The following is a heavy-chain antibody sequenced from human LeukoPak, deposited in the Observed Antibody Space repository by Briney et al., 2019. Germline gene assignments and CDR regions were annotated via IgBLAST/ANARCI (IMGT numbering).Heavy chain of an antibody. CDR2: IYYSGST. J-gene: IGHJ3*02. D-gene: IGHD3-3*01. CDR1: GGSISSYY. CDR3: ARDPGYYDFWSGYYPGDAFDI. V-gene: IGHV4-59*01. Sequence: KPSETLSLTCTVSGGSISSYYRSWIRQPPGKGLEWIGYIYYSGSTNYNPSLKSRVTISVDTSKNQFSLKLSSVTAADTAVYYCARDPGYYDFWSGYYPGDAFDIWGQGTMVTVSS.